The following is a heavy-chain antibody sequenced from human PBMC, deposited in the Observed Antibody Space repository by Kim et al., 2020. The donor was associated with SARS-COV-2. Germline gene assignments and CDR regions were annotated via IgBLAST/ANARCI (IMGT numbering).Heavy chain of an antibody. D-gene: IGHD3-16*01. J-gene: IGHJ4*02. CDR3: ARGGGAN. Sequence: GGSTDYADSVKGRFTISRDSSKKTVYRQMNRLRVEDTAVYYCARGGGANWGQGTLVTVSS. CDR2: GGST. V-gene: IGHV3-66*01.